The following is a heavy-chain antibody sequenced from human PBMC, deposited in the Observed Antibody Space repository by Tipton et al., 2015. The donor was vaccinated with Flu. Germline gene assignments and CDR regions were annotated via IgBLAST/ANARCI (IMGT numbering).Heavy chain of an antibody. CDR3: ARHTGDSVRGVIDY. Sequence: TLSLTCSVSGDPIGSRYFWGWIRQPPGKGLEWVGYICQTGSTYYNPSLKSRVTISVDTSKNQFSLKLSSVTAADTAVYYCARHTGDSVRGVIDYWGQGTLVTVSS. D-gene: IGHD3-10*02. V-gene: IGHV4-38-2*01. CDR1: GDPIGSRYF. J-gene: IGHJ4*02. CDR2: ICQTGST.